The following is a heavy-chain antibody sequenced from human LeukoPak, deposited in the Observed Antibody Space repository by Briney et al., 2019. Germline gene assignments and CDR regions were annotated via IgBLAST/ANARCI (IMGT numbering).Heavy chain of an antibody. CDR2: INSDGSST. CDR3: AVEPYCSSTSCPPEAFDY. V-gene: IGHV3-74*01. J-gene: IGHJ4*02. CDR1: GFTFSSYW. D-gene: IGHD2-2*01. Sequence: PGGSLRLSCAASGFTFSSYWMHWVRQAPGKGLVWVSCINSDGSSTSYADSVKGRFTISRDNAKNTLYLQMNSLRAEDTAVYYCAVEPYCSSTSCPPEAFDYWGQGTLVTVSS.